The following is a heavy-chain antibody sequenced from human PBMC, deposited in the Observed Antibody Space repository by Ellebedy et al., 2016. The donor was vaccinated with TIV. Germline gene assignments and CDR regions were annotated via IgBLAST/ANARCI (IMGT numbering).Heavy chain of an antibody. CDR3: ARDYGGDPGWLDY. CDR1: GFSFRTYG. Sequence: GESLKISCEASGFSFRTYGMHWVRQAPGKGLEWVAVIWYDGSGELYADSVKGRFTISRDAAKNTLHLHTNNLRVEDTAVYYCARDYGGDPGWLDYWGQGTLVIVSS. J-gene: IGHJ4*02. D-gene: IGHD2-21*02. CDR2: IWYDGSGE. V-gene: IGHV3-33*01.